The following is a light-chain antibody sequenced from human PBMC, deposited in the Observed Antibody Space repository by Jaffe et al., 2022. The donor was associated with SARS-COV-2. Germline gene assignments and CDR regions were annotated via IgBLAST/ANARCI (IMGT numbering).Light chain of an antibody. J-gene: IGKJ2*01. Sequence: DIVMTQSPDSLAVSLGERATINCKSSQSVVHSSSNENHLAWYQQKPGQPPKLLIHWASTRESGVPGRFSGSGSGTDFTLTISRLQAEDVAVYYCQQYYGAPYTFGQGTKVEIK. CDR3: QQYYGAPYT. CDR1: QSVVHSSSNENH. V-gene: IGKV4-1*01. CDR2: WAS.